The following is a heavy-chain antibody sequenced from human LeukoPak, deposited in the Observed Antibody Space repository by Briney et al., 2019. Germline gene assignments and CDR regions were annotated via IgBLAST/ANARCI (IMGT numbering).Heavy chain of an antibody. V-gene: IGHV4-59*08. CDR1: GGSISSYY. CDR3: ARRATGYSSGWYRGYYFDY. CDR2: IYYSGST. Sequence: SETLSLTCTVSGGSISSYYWSWIRQPPGKGLEWIGYIYYSGSTNYNPSLKSRVTISVDTSKNQFSLKLSSVTAADTAVYYCARRATGYSSGWYRGYYFDYWGQGTLVTVSS. D-gene: IGHD6-19*01. J-gene: IGHJ4*02.